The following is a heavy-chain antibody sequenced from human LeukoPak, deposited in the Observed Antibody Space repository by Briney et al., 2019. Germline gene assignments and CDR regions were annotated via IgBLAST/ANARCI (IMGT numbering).Heavy chain of an antibody. CDR3: AAGGGNRYFDH. J-gene: IGHJ4*02. D-gene: IGHD4-23*01. Sequence: SQTLSLTCTVSGGSISSGGYYWSWIRQHPGKGLEWIGYIYYSGSTYYNPSLKSRVTISVDTSKNQFSLKLSSVTVADTAVYYSAAGGGNRYFDHWGQGTLVTVSS. CDR2: IYYSGST. CDR1: GGSISSGGYY. V-gene: IGHV4-31*03.